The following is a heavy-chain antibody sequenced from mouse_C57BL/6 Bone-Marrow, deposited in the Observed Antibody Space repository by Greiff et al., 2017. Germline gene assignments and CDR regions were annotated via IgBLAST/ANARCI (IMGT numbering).Heavy chain of an antibody. CDR1: GYTFTDYY. D-gene: IGHD3-2*02. CDR2: IGPGSGST. Sequence: VQLQQSGAELVKPGASVKISCKASGYTFTDYYINWVKQRPGQGLEWIGKIGPGSGSTYYNEKFKGKATLTADKSSSTAYMQLSSLTSEYAAVYFCATELRPHYFDYWGKGTTRTVSS. V-gene: IGHV1-77*01. CDR3: ATELRPHYFDY. J-gene: IGHJ2*01.